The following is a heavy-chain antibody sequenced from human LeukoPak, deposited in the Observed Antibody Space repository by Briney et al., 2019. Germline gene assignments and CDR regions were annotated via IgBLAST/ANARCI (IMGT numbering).Heavy chain of an antibody. V-gene: IGHV4-34*01. CDR1: GGSFSGYY. CDR2: INHSGST. D-gene: IGHD2-21*02. CDR3: ARGLPDAFDI. J-gene: IGHJ3*02. Sequence: SETLSLTCAVYGGSFSGYYWSWIRQPPGKGLEWIGEINHSGSTNYNPSLKSRVTISVDTSKNQFSLKLRSVTAADTAVYYCARGLPDAFDIWGQGTMVTVSS.